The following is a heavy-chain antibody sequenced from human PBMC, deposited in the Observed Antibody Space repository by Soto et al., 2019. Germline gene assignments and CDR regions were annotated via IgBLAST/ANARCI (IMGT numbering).Heavy chain of an antibody. CDR2: MNPNSGNT. CDR3: ARGGPTRYYYYYYMDV. Sequence: GASVKVSCKASGYTFTSYDINWVRQATGQGLEWMGWMNPNSGNTGYAQKFQGRVTMTRNTSISTAYMELSSLRSEDTAVYYCARGGPTRYYYYYYMDVWGKGTTVTVSS. D-gene: IGHD2-2*01. V-gene: IGHV1-8*01. J-gene: IGHJ6*03. CDR1: GYTFTSYD.